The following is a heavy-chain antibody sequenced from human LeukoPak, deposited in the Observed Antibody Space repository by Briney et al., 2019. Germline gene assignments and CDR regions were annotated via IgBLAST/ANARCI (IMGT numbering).Heavy chain of an antibody. CDR2: INPNSGVT. Sequence: ASVKVSCKASGYTFTGYYMHWVRQAPGQGLEWMGWINPNSGVTHYAQKFQGRVTMTSDTSISTAYMELSRLRSDDTAVYYCARDGIYGSGSYYEISWFDPWGQGTLVTVSS. CDR1: GYTFTGYY. D-gene: IGHD3-10*01. J-gene: IGHJ5*02. CDR3: ARDGIYGSGSYYEISWFDP. V-gene: IGHV1-2*02.